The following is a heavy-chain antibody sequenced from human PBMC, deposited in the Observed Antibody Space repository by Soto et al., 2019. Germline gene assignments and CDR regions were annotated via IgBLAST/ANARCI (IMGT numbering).Heavy chain of an antibody. J-gene: IGHJ3*02. CDR1: GYSISSGYF. CDR3: ARVARWAFDI. D-gene: IGHD2-15*01. Sequence: SETLSLTCDVSGYSISSGYFWGWIRQPPGKGLEWIGNIYHSGSTYYNPSLKSRLTISVDKSKNQFSLKLSSVTATDTAVYYCARVARWAFDIWGQGTMVTVS. V-gene: IGHV4-38-2*01. CDR2: IYHSGST.